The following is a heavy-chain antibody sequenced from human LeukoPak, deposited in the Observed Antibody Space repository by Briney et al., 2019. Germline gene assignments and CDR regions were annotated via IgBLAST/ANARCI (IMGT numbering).Heavy chain of an antibody. Sequence: PGGSLRLSCAASGFTFSSYAMSWVRQAPGKGLEWVSAISGSGDSTYYADSVKGRFTISRDKSKNTLYLQMNSLRAEDTAVYYCAKGGGYSYGFHYFDYWGQGTLVTVSS. CDR1: GFTFSSYA. J-gene: IGHJ4*02. V-gene: IGHV3-23*01. CDR3: AKGGGYSYGFHYFDY. D-gene: IGHD5-18*01. CDR2: ISGSGDST.